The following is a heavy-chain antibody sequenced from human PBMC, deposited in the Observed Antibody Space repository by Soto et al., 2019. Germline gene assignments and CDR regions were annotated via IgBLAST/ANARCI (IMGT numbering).Heavy chain of an antibody. CDR3: AREDDGGDTLDV. CDR1: GGSISSYY. D-gene: IGHD2-21*02. Sequence: PSETLSLTCTVSGGSISSYYWSWIRQPPEKGLEWIGYIHYSGSILYNPSLKSRVTISVDTSKNQFSLHLSSVTAADTAVYFCAREDDGGDTLDVWGQGTTVTVSS. J-gene: IGHJ6*02. CDR2: IHYSGSI. V-gene: IGHV4-59*12.